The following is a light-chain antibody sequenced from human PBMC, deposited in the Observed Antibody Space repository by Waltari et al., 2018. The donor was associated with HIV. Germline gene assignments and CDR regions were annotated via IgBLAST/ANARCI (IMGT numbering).Light chain of an antibody. Sequence: IVLTPSPGTLSLSPGDRATLSCRPSQRVCSSDLAWYQQKRGQDPRLLIYGASSRATGTPDRCSGSGSGADFTLTISRLEPEDFAVYYCQQYGSSPRYTFGQGTRLEIK. CDR2: GAS. J-gene: IGKJ2*01. CDR1: QRVCSSD. CDR3: QQYGSSPRYT. V-gene: IGKV3-20*01.